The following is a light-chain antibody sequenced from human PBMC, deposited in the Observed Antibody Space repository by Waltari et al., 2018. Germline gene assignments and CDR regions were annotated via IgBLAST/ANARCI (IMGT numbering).Light chain of an antibody. CDR2: QDG. CDR3: QAWDSGTAV. CDR1: QLGDKV. Sequence: SYDLTQTPSMSVSPGQPAIITCSGDQLGDKVDCWYPQKSGQSPALVIFQDGRRPSGSPERFSGSNSGNTATLTISGTLIMDEAVYYCQAWDSGTAVFGGGTRLTVL. J-gene: IGLJ3*02. V-gene: IGLV3-1*01.